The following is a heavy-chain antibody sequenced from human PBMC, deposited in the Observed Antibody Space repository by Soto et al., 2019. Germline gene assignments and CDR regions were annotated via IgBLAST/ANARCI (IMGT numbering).Heavy chain of an antibody. D-gene: IGHD3-10*01. CDR2: ISGSGGST. Sequence: GGSLRLSCAASGFTFSSYAVSWVRQAPGKGLEWVSAISGSGGSTYYADSVKGRFTISRDNSKNTLYLQMNSLRAEDTAVYYCAKVTTMVRGVIIGFDPWGQGTLVTVSS. CDR1: GFTFSSYA. J-gene: IGHJ5*02. V-gene: IGHV3-23*01. CDR3: AKVTTMVRGVIIGFDP.